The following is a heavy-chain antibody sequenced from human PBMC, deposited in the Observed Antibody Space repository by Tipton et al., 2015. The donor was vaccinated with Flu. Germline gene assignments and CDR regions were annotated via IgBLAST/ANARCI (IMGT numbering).Heavy chain of an antibody. D-gene: IGHD2-15*01. CDR3: AKDPSGGWWYYSMDV. CDR1: GFTFSSYA. V-gene: IGHV3-23*01. Sequence: GSLRLSCAASGFTFSSYAMSWVRQAPGKGLEWVSAISGSGGSTYYADSVKGRFTISRDNSKNTLYLQMNSLRAEDTAVYYCAKDPSGGWWYYSMDVWGQGTTVTVSS. J-gene: IGHJ6*02. CDR2: ISGSGGST.